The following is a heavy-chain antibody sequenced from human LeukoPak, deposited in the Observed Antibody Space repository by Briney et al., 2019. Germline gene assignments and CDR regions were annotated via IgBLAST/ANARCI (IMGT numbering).Heavy chain of an antibody. Sequence: GGSLRLSCAASGFTFDDYAMHWVRQAPGKGLEWVSGISWNSGSIGYADSVKGRFTISRDNAKNSLYLQMNSLRAEDTALYYCAKLNGDYDYYYGMDVWGQGTTVTVSS. CDR1: GFTFDDYA. CDR2: ISWNSGSI. J-gene: IGHJ6*02. D-gene: IGHD4-17*01. V-gene: IGHV3-9*01. CDR3: AKLNGDYDYYYGMDV.